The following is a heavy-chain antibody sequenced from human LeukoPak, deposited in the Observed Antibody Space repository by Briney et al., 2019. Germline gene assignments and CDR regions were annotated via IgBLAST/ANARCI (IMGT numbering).Heavy chain of an antibody. CDR2: ISYDGSNK. Sequence: GRSLRLSCAASGFTFSSYGMHWVRQAPGKGLEWVAVISYDGSNKYYADSVKGRFTISRDNSKNTLYLQMNSLRAEDTAVYYCAKQQLRYCSSTSCTYDYWGQGTLVTVSS. CDR1: GFTFSSYG. J-gene: IGHJ4*02. CDR3: AKQQLRYCSSTSCTYDY. D-gene: IGHD2-2*01. V-gene: IGHV3-30*18.